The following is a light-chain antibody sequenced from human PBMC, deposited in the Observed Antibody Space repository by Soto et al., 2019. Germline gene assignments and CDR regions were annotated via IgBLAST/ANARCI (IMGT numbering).Light chain of an antibody. V-gene: IGKV1-12*01. CDR3: QQASSFPPT. CDR1: QDISSW. CDR2: AAS. J-gene: IGKJ5*01. Sequence: IQMTPSPSSVSASVGDRVTITCRASQDISSWLAWYQQEPGKAPKIMIYAASSLQGGVPSRFNGSGSGTEFTLTISSLQPEDFATYYCQQASSFPPTFGQGTRLEIK.